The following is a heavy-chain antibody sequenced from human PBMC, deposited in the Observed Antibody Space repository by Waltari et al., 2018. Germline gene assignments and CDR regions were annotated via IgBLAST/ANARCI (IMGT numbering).Heavy chain of an antibody. Sequence: EVQLVESGGGLVQPGGSLRLSCAAYGFTFSSYSMNWVRQAPGKGLEWVSYISSSSSTIYYADSVKGRFTISRDNAKNSLYLQMNSLRAEDTAVYYCARVPSYGSPGFDYWGQGTLVTVSS. D-gene: IGHD5-18*01. CDR1: GFTFSSYS. J-gene: IGHJ4*02. V-gene: IGHV3-48*01. CDR3: ARVPSYGSPGFDY. CDR2: ISSSSSTI.